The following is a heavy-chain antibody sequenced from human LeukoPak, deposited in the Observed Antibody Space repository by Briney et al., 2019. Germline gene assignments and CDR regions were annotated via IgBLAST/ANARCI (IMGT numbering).Heavy chain of an antibody. J-gene: IGHJ4*02. V-gene: IGHV4-59*08. CDR2: IYYSGST. CDR1: GGSISSYY. CDR3: GGMTTVRIDY. D-gene: IGHD4-17*01. Sequence: PSETLSLTCTVSGGSISSYYWSWIRQPPGKGLEWIGYIYYSGSTNYNPSLKSRVTISVDTSKNQFSLKLSSVTAADTAVYYCGGMTTVRIDYWGQGTLVTVSS.